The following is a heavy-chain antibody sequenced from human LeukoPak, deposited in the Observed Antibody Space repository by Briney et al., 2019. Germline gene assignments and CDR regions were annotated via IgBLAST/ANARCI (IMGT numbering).Heavy chain of an antibody. Sequence: GESLKISCKGSGYSFTSYWIGWVRQMPGKGLEWMGIIYPGDSDTRYSPSFQGQVTISADKSISTAYLQWSSLKASDTAMYYCARHEYSSSWGIDAFDIWGQGTMVTVSS. CDR3: ARHEYSSSWGIDAFDI. CDR2: IYPGDSDT. D-gene: IGHD6-13*01. CDR1: GYSFTSYW. J-gene: IGHJ3*02. V-gene: IGHV5-51*01.